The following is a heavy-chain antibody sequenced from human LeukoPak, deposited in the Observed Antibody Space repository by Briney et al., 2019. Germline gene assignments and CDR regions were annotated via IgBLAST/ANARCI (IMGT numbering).Heavy chain of an antibody. CDR2: IYYSGST. CDR3: ARDRDYYGSGSYGINYYYGMDV. Sequence: PSETLSLTCTVSGGSISSSSYYWGWIRQPPGKGLEWIGSIYYSGSTYYNPSLKSRVTISVDTSKNQFSLKLSSVTAADTAVYYCARDRDYYGSGSYGINYYYGMDVWGQGTTVTVSS. V-gene: IGHV4-39*07. J-gene: IGHJ6*02. CDR1: GGSISSSSYY. D-gene: IGHD3-10*01.